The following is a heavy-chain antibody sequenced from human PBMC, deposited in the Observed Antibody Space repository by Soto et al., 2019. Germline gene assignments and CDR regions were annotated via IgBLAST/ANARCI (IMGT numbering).Heavy chain of an antibody. CDR1: GFTFSSYG. CDR3: AKPKYNIAVADYFDY. Sequence: QVQLVESGGGVVQPGRSLRLSCAASGFTFSSYGMHWVRQAPGKGLEWVAVISYDGSNKYYADSVKGRFTISRDNSKNTLYLQMNSLRAEDTAVYYCAKPKYNIAVADYFDYWGQGTLVTVSS. D-gene: IGHD6-19*01. CDR2: ISYDGSNK. V-gene: IGHV3-30*18. J-gene: IGHJ4*02.